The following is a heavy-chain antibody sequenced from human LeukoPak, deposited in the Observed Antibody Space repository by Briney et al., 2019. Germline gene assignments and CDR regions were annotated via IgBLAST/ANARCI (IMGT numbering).Heavy chain of an antibody. CDR2: INGDGSIT. CDR3: ASDIGD. D-gene: IGHD3-10*01. V-gene: IGHV3-74*03. J-gene: IGHJ4*02. Sequence: GGSLRLSCAASGFTLSSYWMHWVRQAPGKGLVWVSRINGDGSITTYADSVKGRFTISRDNAKNTLYLQMNSLRAEDTAVYYCASDIGDWGQGTLVTASS. CDR1: GFTLSSYW.